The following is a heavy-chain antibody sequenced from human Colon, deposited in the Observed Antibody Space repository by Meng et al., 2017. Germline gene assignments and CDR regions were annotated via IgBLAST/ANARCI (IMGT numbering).Heavy chain of an antibody. J-gene: IGHJ4*02. CDR3: ARDFGDWGDY. Sequence: GESLKIPCTAPGFTFSYHFMSWIRQAPGKGLEWVSYISSTGSTIYYADSVKGRFTISRDNAKNSLYLQMNSLRAEDTAVYYCARDFGDWGDYWGQGTLVTVSS. V-gene: IGHV3-11*04. CDR1: GFTFSYHF. D-gene: IGHD2-21*02. CDR2: ISSTGSTI.